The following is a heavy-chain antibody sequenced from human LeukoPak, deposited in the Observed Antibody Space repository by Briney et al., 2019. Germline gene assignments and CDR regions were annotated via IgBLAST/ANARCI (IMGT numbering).Heavy chain of an antibody. D-gene: IGHD2-15*01. J-gene: IGHJ4*02. Sequence: PSGTLSLTCSVSGGSISSYYWNWIRQPPGKGVEWIGYIHYSGNTNYNPSLKSRVTISADTPKNQISLKLSSVTAADTAVYYCARGYCSGGSCPNFDYWGQGTLVTVSS. CDR1: GGSISSYY. V-gene: IGHV4-59*01. CDR3: ARGYCSGGSCPNFDY. CDR2: IHYSGNT.